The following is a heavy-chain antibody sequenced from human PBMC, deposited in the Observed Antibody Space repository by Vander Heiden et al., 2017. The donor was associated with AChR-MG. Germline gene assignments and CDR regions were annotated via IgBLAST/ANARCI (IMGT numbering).Heavy chain of an antibody. J-gene: IGHJ2*01. D-gene: IGHD3-16*01. CDR3: ARVIHYEPDWYFDL. CDR2: MNTNSGNT. CDR1: GYTFTSYD. Sequence: VQLVQSWAEVKKPGASVQVSCKASGYTFTSYDINWVRQATGQGLEWMGWMNTNSGNTGYAQKFQGRVTMTRNTSISTAYMELSSLRSEDTAVYYCARVIHYEPDWYFDLWGRGTLVTVSS. V-gene: IGHV1-8*01.